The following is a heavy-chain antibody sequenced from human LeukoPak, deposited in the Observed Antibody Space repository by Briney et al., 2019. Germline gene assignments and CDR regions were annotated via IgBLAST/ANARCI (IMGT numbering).Heavy chain of an antibody. V-gene: IGHV1-3*01. CDR2: INAGNGNT. Sequence: GASVKVSCKASGYTFTSYAMHWVRQAPGQRLEWMGWINAGNGNTKYSQKFQGRVTMTRDTSINTAYMDLSSLTSEDTAVYYCARGPINWFDPWGQGTLVTVSS. J-gene: IGHJ5*02. CDR1: GYTFTSYA. CDR3: ARGPINWFDP.